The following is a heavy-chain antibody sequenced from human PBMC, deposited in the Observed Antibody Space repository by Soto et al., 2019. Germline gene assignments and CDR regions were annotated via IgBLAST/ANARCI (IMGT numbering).Heavy chain of an antibody. CDR2: INPSSGTT. CDR1: GYTFTRYN. CDR3: ARVRGGGSEYFFDY. V-gene: IGHV1-46*01. D-gene: IGHD2-15*01. J-gene: IGHJ4*02. Sequence: ASVKVSCKASGYTFTRYNVHWVRQAPGQGLEWMAIINPSSGTTYYVQKFEGRVTLTTDTSTSTVYMELSSLRSDDTAVYYCARVRGGGSEYFFDYWGQGTLVTVSS.